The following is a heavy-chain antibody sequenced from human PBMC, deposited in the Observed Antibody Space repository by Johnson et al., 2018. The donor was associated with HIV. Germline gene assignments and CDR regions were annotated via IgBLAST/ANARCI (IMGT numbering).Heavy chain of an antibody. D-gene: IGHD1-7*01. V-gene: IGHV3-11*04. CDR2: ISGSGFDT. CDR3: ARAPYNWNLGLFDAFDV. Sequence: QMQLVESGGDLIKPGGSLRLSCAVSNFTFKDFYMSWIRQAPGKGLEWLSYISGSGFDTYYADSVKGRFTISRDNAKNSLFLQMNGLRAEDTAVYYCARAPYNWNLGLFDAFDVWGQGTKVTVSA. CDR1: NFTFKDFY. J-gene: IGHJ3*01.